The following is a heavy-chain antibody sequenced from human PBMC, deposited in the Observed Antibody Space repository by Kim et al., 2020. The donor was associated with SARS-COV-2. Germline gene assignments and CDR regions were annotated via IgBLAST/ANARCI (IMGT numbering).Heavy chain of an antibody. J-gene: IGHJ4*02. V-gene: IGHV1-69*13. CDR3: ARGGGDCWSGYYEKTETCDY. D-gene: IGHD3-3*01. CDR1: GGTFSSYA. Sequence: SVKVSCKASGGTFSSYAISWVRQAPGQGLEWMGGIIPIFGTANYAQKFQGRVTITADESTSTAYMELSSLRSEDTAVYYCARGGGDCWSGYYEKTETCDYWGQGTLVTVSS. CDR2: IIPIFGTA.